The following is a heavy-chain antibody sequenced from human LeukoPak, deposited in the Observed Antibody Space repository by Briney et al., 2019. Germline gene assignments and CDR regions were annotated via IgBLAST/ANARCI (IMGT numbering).Heavy chain of an antibody. V-gene: IGHV3-23*01. D-gene: IGHD3-22*01. J-gene: IGHJ4*02. CDR2: ISGGGDSA. CDR1: GFTFSSYA. Sequence: GGSLRLSCAASGFTFSSYAMSWVRQAPGKGLEWVSAISGGGDSAYYADSVKGRFTIFRDNSKNTLYLQMNSLRAEDTAVYYCAKITHYYDSSGFDYWGQGTLVTVSS. CDR3: AKITHYYDSSGFDY.